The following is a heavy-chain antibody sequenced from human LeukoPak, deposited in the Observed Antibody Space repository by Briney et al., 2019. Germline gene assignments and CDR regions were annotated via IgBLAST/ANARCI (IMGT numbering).Heavy chain of an antibody. V-gene: IGHV4-34*01. CDR2: INHSGST. CDR3: ARRRPDAAFDI. J-gene: IGHJ3*02. CDR1: GGSFSGYY. Sequence: SETLSLTCAVYGGSFSGYYWSWIRQPPGKGLEWIGEINHSGSTNYNPSLKSRVTISVDTSKNQFSLKLSSVTAADTAVYYCARRRPDAAFDIWGQGTMVTVSS.